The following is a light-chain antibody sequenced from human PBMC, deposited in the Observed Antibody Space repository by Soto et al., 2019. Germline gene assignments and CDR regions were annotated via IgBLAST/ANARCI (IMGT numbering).Light chain of an antibody. J-gene: IGLJ1*01. Sequence: QSVLTQPAAVSGSPGQSITISCTGTSSDVGGYNYVSWYQQHPGQAPKLMIFEVSNRPSGVSNRFSGSKSGNTASLTISGLQPEDEADYYCGSYSGRYTFVFGTGTKLNVL. CDR2: EVS. V-gene: IGLV2-14*01. CDR3: GSYSGRYTFV. CDR1: SSDVGGYNY.